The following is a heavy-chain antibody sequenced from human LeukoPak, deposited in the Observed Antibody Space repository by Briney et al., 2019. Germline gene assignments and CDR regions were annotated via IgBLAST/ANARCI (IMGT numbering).Heavy chain of an antibody. CDR2: INPNSGGT. CDR1: GYTFTGYY. J-gene: IGHJ4*02. D-gene: IGHD4-17*01. CDR3: ARGRLPFTVTTVFDY. V-gene: IGHV1-2*02. Sequence: GASVKVSCKASGYTFTGYYMHRVRQAPGQGLEWMGWINPNSGGTNYAQKFQGRVTMTRDTSISTAYMELSRLRSDDTAVYYCARGRLPFTVTTVFDYWGQGTLVTVSS.